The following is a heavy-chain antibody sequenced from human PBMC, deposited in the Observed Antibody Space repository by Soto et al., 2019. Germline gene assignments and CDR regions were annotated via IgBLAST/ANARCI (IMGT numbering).Heavy chain of an antibody. D-gene: IGHD6-19*01. V-gene: IGHV3-30-3*01. J-gene: IGHJ4*02. CDR1: GFTFSSYA. Sequence: QVQLVESGGGVVQPGRSLRLSCAASGFTFSSYAMHWVRQAPGKGLEWVAVMSYDGSNKYYADSVKGRFTISRDNSKNTXXRQMNSLRAEDTAVYYCARDKSPYSSGWHNRHVDYWGQGTLVSASS. CDR2: MSYDGSNK. CDR3: ARDKSPYSSGWHNRHVDY.